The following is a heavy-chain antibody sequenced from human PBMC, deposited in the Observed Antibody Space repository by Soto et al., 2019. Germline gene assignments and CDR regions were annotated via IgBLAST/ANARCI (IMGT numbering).Heavy chain of an antibody. CDR3: ARVTIFGVVMNYYYGMDV. Sequence: ASVKVSCKASGYTFTRYTMNWVRQAPGQRLEWMGWINPDNGNTKSSQKFQDRVIITRDTSASTAYMDLSSLRSEDTAVYYCARVTIFGVVMNYYYGMDVWGQGTTGTAP. V-gene: IGHV1-3*01. CDR2: INPDNGNT. D-gene: IGHD3-3*01. J-gene: IGHJ6*02. CDR1: GYTFTRYT.